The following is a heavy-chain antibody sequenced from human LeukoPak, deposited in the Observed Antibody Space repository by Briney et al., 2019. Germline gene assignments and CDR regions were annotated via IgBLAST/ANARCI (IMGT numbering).Heavy chain of an antibody. J-gene: IGHJ3*02. CDR3: ARPRTTAAEPYAFDI. Sequence: GGSLRLSCAASGFPFSTYTMNWVRQAPGKGLEWVSSISSSSSYIYYADSVKGRFTISRDNAKNSLYLQMNSLRAEDTAVYYCARPRTTAAEPYAFDIWGQGTMVTVSS. V-gene: IGHV3-21*01. D-gene: IGHD4-11*01. CDR1: GFPFSTYT. CDR2: ISSSSSYI.